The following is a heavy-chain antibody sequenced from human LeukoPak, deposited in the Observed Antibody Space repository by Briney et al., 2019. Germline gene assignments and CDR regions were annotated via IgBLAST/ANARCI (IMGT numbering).Heavy chain of an antibody. Sequence: GGSLRLSCAASGFTFSSYGIHWVRQAPGKGLEWVALISYDGSNKDYADSVKGRFAISRDNSKNTLYLEMNSLRAEDKAVYYCARGRRQRYYDSSGLGSFDYWGQGTLVTVSS. CDR1: GFTFSSYG. J-gene: IGHJ4*02. V-gene: IGHV3-30*03. CDR3: ARGRRQRYYDSSGLGSFDY. D-gene: IGHD3-22*01. CDR2: ISYDGSNK.